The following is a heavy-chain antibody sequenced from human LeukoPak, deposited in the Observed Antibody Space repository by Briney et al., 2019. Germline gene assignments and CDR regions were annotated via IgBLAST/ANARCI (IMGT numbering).Heavy chain of an antibody. Sequence: GESLKISCKGSGYSFTSYWIGWVRQMPRKGLEWMGIIYPGDSDTRYSPSFQGQVTISADKSISTAYLQWSSLKASDAAMYYCARRGYSYGDPIDFWGQGALVTVSS. CDR2: IYPGDSDT. CDR3: ARRGYSYGDPIDF. CDR1: GYSFTSYW. V-gene: IGHV5-51*01. J-gene: IGHJ4*02. D-gene: IGHD5-18*01.